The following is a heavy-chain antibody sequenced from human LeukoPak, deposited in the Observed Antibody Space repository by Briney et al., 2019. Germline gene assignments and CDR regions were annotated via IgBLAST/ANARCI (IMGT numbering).Heavy chain of an antibody. D-gene: IGHD4-11*01. V-gene: IGHV4-4*02. CDR3: ARTSPQYHNAFDI. J-gene: IGHJ3*02. CDR2: IYHSGST. CDR1: GGSISVSNW. Sequence: SETLSLTCAVSGGSISVSNWWSWVRQPPGKGLEWIGEIYHSGSTNYNPSLKSRVTISVDKSKNQFSLKLSSVTAADTAVYYCARTSPQYHNAFDIWGQGTMVTVSS.